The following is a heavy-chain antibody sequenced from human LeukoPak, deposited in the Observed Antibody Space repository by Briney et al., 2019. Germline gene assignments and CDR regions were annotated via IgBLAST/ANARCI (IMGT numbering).Heavy chain of an antibody. V-gene: IGHV3-21*01. CDR2: ISSSSSYI. CDR1: GFSFSSYS. CDR3: ARGPYYYDSSGPSSVWFDP. J-gene: IGHJ5*02. D-gene: IGHD3-22*01. Sequence: GGSLRLSCEASGFSFSSYSMNWVRQAPGKGLEWVSSISSSSSYIYYADSVKGRFTISRDNAKNSLYLQMNSLRAEDTAVYYCARGPYYYDSSGPSSVWFDPWGQGTLVTVSS.